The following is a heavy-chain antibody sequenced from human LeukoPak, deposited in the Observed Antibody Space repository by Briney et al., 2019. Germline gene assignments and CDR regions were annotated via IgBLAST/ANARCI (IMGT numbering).Heavy chain of an antibody. CDR2: IYTSGST. J-gene: IGHJ3*02. CDR1: GGSISSGSYY. V-gene: IGHV4-61*02. CDR3: AREAGTIPVYYDSSGYYRGDAFDI. D-gene: IGHD3-22*01. Sequence: PSETLSLTCTVSGGSISSGSYYWSWIRQPAGKGLEWIGRIYTSGSTNYNPSLKSRVTISVDTSKNQFSLKLSSVTAADTAVYYCAREAGTIPVYYDSSGYYRGDAFDIWGQGTMVTVSS.